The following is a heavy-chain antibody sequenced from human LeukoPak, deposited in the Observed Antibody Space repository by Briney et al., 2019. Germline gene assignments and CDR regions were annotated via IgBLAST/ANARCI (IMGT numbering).Heavy chain of an antibody. J-gene: IGHJ3*01. V-gene: IGHV4-59*12. CDR2: IYDSGSP. Sequence: SETLSLTCTVSGGSISTYYWVWIRQPPGKGLEWIGHIYDSGSPTYKSSLKSRVTISVDTSKNQFSLRLSSVTAADTAVYYCARDNVYNLNDGAFDVWGQGTMVTVSS. CDR1: GGSISTYY. D-gene: IGHD1-20*01. CDR3: ARDNVYNLNDGAFDV.